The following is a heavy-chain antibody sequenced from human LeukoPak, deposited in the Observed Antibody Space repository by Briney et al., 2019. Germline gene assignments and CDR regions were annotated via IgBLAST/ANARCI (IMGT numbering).Heavy chain of an antibody. Sequence: PSETLSLTCTVSGGSISSYYWIWIRQPPGKGLEWIGYVYYSGSTNYNPSLKSRATISVDTSKNQFSLKLNSVTAADTAVYYCARDRDSYYQAAFDIWGQGTMVSVSS. CDR1: GGSISSYY. J-gene: IGHJ3*02. CDR2: VYYSGST. CDR3: ARDRDSYYQAAFDI. V-gene: IGHV4-59*01. D-gene: IGHD3-22*01.